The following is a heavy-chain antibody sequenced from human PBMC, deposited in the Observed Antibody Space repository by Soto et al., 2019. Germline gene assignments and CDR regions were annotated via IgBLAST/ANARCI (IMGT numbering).Heavy chain of an antibody. CDR2: ISSTRNTT. J-gene: IGHJ5*02. Sequence: AGSLRLSCAASGFTFNSYSMNWVRQAPGKLLEWVSYISSTRNTTYYADSVKGRFTISRHNAKDTLYLEVNSLRAEDTALYYCAIVPRLCRNRWYQNGFGPWGEGTLVTGSS. CDR3: AIVPRLCRNRWYQNGFGP. CDR1: GFTFNSYS. V-gene: IGHV3-48*01. D-gene: IGHD6-13*01.